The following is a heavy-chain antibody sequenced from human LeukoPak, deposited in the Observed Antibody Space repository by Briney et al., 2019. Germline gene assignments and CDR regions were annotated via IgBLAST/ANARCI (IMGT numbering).Heavy chain of an antibody. Sequence: SETLPLTCTVSDGSISSYYWSWIRQPPGKGLEWIGYIYYSGSTNYNPSLKSRVTISVDTSKNQFSLKLSSVTAADTAVYYCARDLIVRAAIYYMDVWGKGTTVTVSS. CDR3: ARDLIVRAAIYYMDV. J-gene: IGHJ6*03. CDR2: IYYSGST. D-gene: IGHD1-26*01. CDR1: DGSISSYY. V-gene: IGHV4-59*01.